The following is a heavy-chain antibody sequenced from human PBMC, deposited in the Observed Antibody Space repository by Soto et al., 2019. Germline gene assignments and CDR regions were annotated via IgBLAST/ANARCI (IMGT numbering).Heavy chain of an antibody. D-gene: IGHD3-9*01. Sequence: SETLSLTCAFSGGTISSGGYSWGWIRQPPGKGLEWIGYIYHSGSTYYNPSLKSRVTISVDRSKNQFSLKLSSVTAADTAVYYCARSTDYDILTGYYTFDYWGQGTLVTVSS. V-gene: IGHV4-30-2*01. CDR2: IYHSGST. CDR1: GGTISSGGYS. J-gene: IGHJ4*02. CDR3: ARSTDYDILTGYYTFDY.